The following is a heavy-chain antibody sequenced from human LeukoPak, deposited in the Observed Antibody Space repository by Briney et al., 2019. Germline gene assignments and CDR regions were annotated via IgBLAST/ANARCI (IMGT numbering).Heavy chain of an antibody. Sequence: ASVKVSCKASGYTFTGYYMQWVRQAPGQGLEWMGWINPNSGGTNYAQKFQGRVTMTRDTSISTAYMELRSLRSDDTAVYYCARDPIVMYSSSSGSNWFDPWGQGTLVTVSS. CDR2: INPNSGGT. D-gene: IGHD6-6*01. CDR1: GYTFTGYY. J-gene: IGHJ5*02. CDR3: ARDPIVMYSSSSGSNWFDP. V-gene: IGHV1-2*02.